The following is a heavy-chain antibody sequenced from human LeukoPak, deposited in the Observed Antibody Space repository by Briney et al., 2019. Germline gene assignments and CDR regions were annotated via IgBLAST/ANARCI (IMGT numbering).Heavy chain of an antibody. J-gene: IGHJ4*02. CDR1: GFTFSSYV. D-gene: IGHD5-18*01. Sequence: GGSLRLSCAASGFTFSSYVMTWVRRAPGEGLEWVSAISGSGDTTYYADSVKGRFTISRDNSKNTLYLQMNSLRAEDTAVYYCARSRIQLWSYFDYWGQGTLVTVSS. V-gene: IGHV3-23*01. CDR3: ARSRIQLWSYFDY. CDR2: ISGSGDTT.